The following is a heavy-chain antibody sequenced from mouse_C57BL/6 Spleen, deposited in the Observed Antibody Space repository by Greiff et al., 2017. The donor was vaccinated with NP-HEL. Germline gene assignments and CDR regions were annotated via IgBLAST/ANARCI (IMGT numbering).Heavy chain of an antibody. V-gene: IGHV1-69*01. CDR1: GYTFTSYW. J-gene: IGHJ2*01. Sequence: QVQLQQPGAELVMPGASVKLSCKASGYTFTSYWMHWVKQRPGQGLEWIGEIDPSDSYTNYNQKFKGKSTLTVDKSSSTAYMQLSSLTSEDSAVYYCARGDWDYFDYWGQGTTLTVSS. CDR2: IDPSDSYT. CDR3: ARGDWDYFDY. D-gene: IGHD4-1*01.